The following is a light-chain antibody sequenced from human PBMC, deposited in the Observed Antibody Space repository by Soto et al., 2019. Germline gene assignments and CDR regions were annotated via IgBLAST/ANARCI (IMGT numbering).Light chain of an antibody. V-gene: IGKV1-9*01. CDR2: AAS. CDR1: QGISSY. J-gene: IGKJ1*01. CDR3: QQLNSYPWT. Sequence: IQLTQSPSSLSASVGDRVTITCRASQGISSYLAWYQQKPGKAPKLLIYAASTLQSGVPSRFSGSGSGTDFTLTISSLQTEDFATYYCQQLNSYPWTFGKGTKVDIK.